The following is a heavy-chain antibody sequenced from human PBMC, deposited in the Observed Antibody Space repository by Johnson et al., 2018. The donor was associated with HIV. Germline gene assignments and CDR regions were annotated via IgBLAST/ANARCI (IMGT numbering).Heavy chain of an antibody. D-gene: IGHD6-13*01. CDR1: GFTFSSYW. CDR3: ARDSSSWYPPEDAFDI. J-gene: IGHJ3*02. Sequence: VQLVESGGGLVQPGGSLRLSCAASGFTFSSYWMSWVRQAPGKGLEWVANIKQDGSEKYYVDSVKGRFTIARDNAKNSLYLKMNSLRAEDTAVYYCARDSSSWYPPEDAFDIWGQGTMVTVSS. CDR2: IKQDGSEK. V-gene: IGHV3-7*05.